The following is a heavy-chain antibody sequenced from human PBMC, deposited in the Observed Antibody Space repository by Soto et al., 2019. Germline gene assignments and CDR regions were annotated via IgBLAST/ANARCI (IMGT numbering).Heavy chain of an antibody. CDR3: AQDLGSSFSYRNYFDY. Sequence: GGSLRLSCAASGFTFSSYAMTWVRQAPGKGLEWVSAISGSGGSTYYADSVKGRFTISRDNSKNTLYLQMNSLRAEDTAVYYCAQDLGSSFSYRNYFDYWGQGTLVTVSS. V-gene: IGHV3-23*01. CDR1: GFTFSSYA. J-gene: IGHJ4*02. CDR2: ISGSGGST. D-gene: IGHD3-16*02.